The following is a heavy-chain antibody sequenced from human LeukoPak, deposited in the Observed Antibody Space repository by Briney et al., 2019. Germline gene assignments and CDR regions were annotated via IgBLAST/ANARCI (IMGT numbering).Heavy chain of an antibody. CDR2: IYYSGST. V-gene: IGHV4-59*01. D-gene: IGHD4-17*01. CDR1: GGSISSYY. J-gene: IGHJ6*04. Sequence: PSETLSLTCTVSGGSISSYYWSWIRQPPGRGLEWIGYIYYSGSTNYNPSLKSRVTISVDTSKNQFSLKLSSVTAADTAVYYCARTMVTTRYYYYYGMDVWGKGTTVTVSS. CDR3: ARTMVTTRYYYYYGMDV.